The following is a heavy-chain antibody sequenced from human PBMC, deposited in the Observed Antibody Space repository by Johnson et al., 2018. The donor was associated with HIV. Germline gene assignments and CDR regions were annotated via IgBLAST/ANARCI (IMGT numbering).Heavy chain of an antibody. CDR1: GFTVSTNY. J-gene: IGHJ3*02. Sequence: VLLVESGGGLVHPGGSLRLSCTASGFTVSTNYMSWVRQAPGKGLEWVSSISGGSTYYADARKGRFTIPRDNSKNTLHLQMNSLRAEETAVYYCTPDWEYYYGSGKLDAFDMWGQGTMVTVSS. CDR3: TPDWEYYYGSGKLDAFDM. D-gene: IGHD3-10*01. V-gene: IGHV3-38-3*01. CDR2: ISGGST.